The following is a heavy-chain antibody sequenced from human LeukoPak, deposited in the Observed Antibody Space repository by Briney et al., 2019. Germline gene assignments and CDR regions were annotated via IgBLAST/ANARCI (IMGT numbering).Heavy chain of an antibody. D-gene: IGHD2/OR15-2a*01. CDR2: IYYSGTT. J-gene: IGHJ3*02. Sequence: SQTLSLTCTVSGGLISSGGYYWSWIRQHPGKGLEWIGYIYYSGTTYYNPSLKSRVTISVDTSKNQFSLKLTSVTAADTAVYYCARDFSAAFDIWGQGTMVTVSS. CDR3: ARDFSAAFDI. V-gene: IGHV4-31*03. CDR1: GGLISSGGYY.